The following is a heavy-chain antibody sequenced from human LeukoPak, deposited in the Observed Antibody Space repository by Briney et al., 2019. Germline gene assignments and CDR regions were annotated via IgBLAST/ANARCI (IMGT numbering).Heavy chain of an antibody. CDR3: ARVRAVVTLDDAFDI. CDR2: IYIAGGT. Sequence: GGSLRLSCAASGFTVSSNYMTWVRQAPGKGLEWVSVIYIAGGTYYADSVKGRFTISRDNSKNTLYLQMNSLRAEDTAVYYCARVRAVVTLDDAFDIWGQGTMVTVSS. V-gene: IGHV3-53*01. CDR1: GFTVSSNY. J-gene: IGHJ3*02. D-gene: IGHD4-23*01.